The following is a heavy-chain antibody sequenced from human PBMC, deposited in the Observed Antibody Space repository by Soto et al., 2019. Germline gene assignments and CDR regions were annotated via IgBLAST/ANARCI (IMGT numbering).Heavy chain of an antibody. V-gene: IGHV2-5*01. CDR1: GFSLSTSGVG. Sequence: QITLKESGPTLVKPTQTLTLTCTFSGFSLSTSGVGVGWIRQPPGKALEWLAVIYWNDDKRYSPSLKSRLTITKDTSKNQVVLTMTNMDPVDTATYYCARHLPRVAGDYGMDVWGQGTTVTVSS. CDR3: ARHLPRVAGDYGMDV. J-gene: IGHJ6*02. CDR2: IYWNDDK. D-gene: IGHD2-15*01.